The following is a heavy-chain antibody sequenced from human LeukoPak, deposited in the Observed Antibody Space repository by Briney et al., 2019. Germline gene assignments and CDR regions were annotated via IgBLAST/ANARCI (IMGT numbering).Heavy chain of an antibody. V-gene: IGHV4-34*01. Sequence: SETLSLTCTVSDGSLSSYYWSWIRQPPGKGLEWIGEINHSGSTNYNPSLKGRVTISVDTSKNQFSLKLSSVTAADTAVYYCARRRYCSSTSCYHFDYWGQGTLVTVSS. CDR2: INHSGST. D-gene: IGHD2-2*01. CDR1: DGSLSSYY. J-gene: IGHJ4*02. CDR3: ARRRYCSSTSCYHFDY.